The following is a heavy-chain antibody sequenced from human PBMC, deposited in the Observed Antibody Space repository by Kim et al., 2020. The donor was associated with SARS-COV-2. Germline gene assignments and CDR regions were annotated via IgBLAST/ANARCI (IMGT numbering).Heavy chain of an antibody. J-gene: IGHJ6*02. CDR3: ARARTVSLYYYFGMDV. CDR2: IIPVSDTR. CDR1: GGTFGNYG. Sequence: SVKVSCKTSGGTFGNYGFAWVRLAPGQGLEWMGGIIPVSDTRDYAQKFQGRLTFIADESTSTAYMELTTLKSDDTAVYYCARARTVSLYYYFGMDVWGPGTTVTVSS. V-gene: IGHV1-69*13.